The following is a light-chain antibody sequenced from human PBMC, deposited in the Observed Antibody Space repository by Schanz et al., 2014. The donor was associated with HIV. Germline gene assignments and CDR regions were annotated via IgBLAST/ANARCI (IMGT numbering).Light chain of an antibody. CDR2: AAS. Sequence: DIQMTQSPSSLSASVGDRVTITCRASQSISSYLNWYQQKPGKAPKLLIYAASSLQSGVPSRFSGSGSGTDFTLTISSLQPEDFATYYCQQPDSYPLTFGGGTKVEIK. CDR1: QSISSY. V-gene: IGKV1-39*01. J-gene: IGKJ4*01. CDR3: QQPDSYPLT.